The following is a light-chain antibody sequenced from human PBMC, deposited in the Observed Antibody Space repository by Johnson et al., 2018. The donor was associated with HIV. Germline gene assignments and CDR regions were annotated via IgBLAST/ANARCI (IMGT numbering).Light chain of an antibody. CDR1: TSNIGNNY. CDR2: END. CDR3: GAWDSSLSAYV. Sequence: QSVLTQPPSVSAALGQKVTISCSGSTSNIGNNYVSWYQQLPGTAPRLLIYENDKRPSGIPDRFSGSKSGTSATLAITGLQTGDEADYYCGAWDSSLSAYVFGTGTQVTV. J-gene: IGLJ1*01. V-gene: IGLV1-51*02.